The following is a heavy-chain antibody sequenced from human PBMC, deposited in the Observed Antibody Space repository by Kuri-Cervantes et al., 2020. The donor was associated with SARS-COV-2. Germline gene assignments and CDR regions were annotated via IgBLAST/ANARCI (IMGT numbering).Heavy chain of an antibody. D-gene: IGHD3-16*01. CDR3: ARVCWDGWGCYYIDY. V-gene: IGHV3-20*01. CDR2: INWDGGCT. Sequence: GESLKISCAASGFTFDDYCMSWVRQAPGKGLEWVSGINWDGGCTGYADSVKGRFTISRDNAKNYLYLQMNSLRAKDPALYHCARVCWDGWGCYYIDYWGQGTLVTVSS. J-gene: IGHJ4*01. CDR1: GFTFDDYC.